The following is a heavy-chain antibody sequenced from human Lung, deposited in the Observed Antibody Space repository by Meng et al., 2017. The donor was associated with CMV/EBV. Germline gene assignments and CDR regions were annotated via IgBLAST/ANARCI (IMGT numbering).Heavy chain of an antibody. Sequence: QIQLQQSGPGLVTPSPTHSLTCAIAGDIVSRHSAAWHWIRQSPSRGLEWLGRTYYRSKWYHEYAVSVKSRITISPDTPKNQFSLQLNSMTPEDTAVYYCARGINGGCGDWGQGTLVTVSS. J-gene: IGHJ4*02. CDR2: TYYRSKWYH. D-gene: IGHD4-23*01. V-gene: IGHV6-1*01. CDR1: GDIVSRHSAA. CDR3: ARGINGGCGD.